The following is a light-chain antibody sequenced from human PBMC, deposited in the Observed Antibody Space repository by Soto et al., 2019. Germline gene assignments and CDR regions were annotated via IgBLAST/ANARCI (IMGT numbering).Light chain of an antibody. CDR1: QSIGTY. CDR2: DAS. Sequence: EIVLTHSPATLSLSPGERATLFCRASQSIGTYLAWYQQKSGQAPRLLIYDASNRATGIPARFSGGGSGTDFILTVSSLEPEDFAVYYCQQRSNWPPTFGQGTKLEI. V-gene: IGKV3-11*01. CDR3: QQRSNWPPT. J-gene: IGKJ2*01.